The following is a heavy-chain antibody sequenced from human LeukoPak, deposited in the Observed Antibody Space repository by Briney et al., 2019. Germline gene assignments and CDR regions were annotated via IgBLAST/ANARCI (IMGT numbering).Heavy chain of an antibody. CDR3: ARDCSGSSCTLSDYYYYGMDV. J-gene: IGHJ6*02. CDR1: GGSISSSNW. CDR2: IYHSGST. Sequence: SGTLSLTCAVSGGSISSSNWWSWVRPPPGKGLEWIGEIYHSGSTNYNPSLKSRVTISVDKSKNQFSLKLSSVTAADTAVYYCARDCSGSSCTLSDYYYYGMDVWGQGTTVTVSS. D-gene: IGHD2-15*01. V-gene: IGHV4-4*02.